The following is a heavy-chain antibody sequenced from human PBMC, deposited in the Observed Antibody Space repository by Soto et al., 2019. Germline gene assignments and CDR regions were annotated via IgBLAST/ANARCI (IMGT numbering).Heavy chain of an antibody. CDR3: AREISSSWFRTYFDS. CDR1: GGTFSSYA. J-gene: IGHJ4*02. D-gene: IGHD6-13*01. V-gene: IGHV1-69*13. Sequence: GASVKVSCKASGGTFSSYAISWVRQAPGQGLEWMGGIIPIFGTANYAQKFQGRVTITADESTSTAYMELSSLRSEDRAVYYCAREISSSWFRTYFDSWGQGTLVTVSS. CDR2: IIPIFGTA.